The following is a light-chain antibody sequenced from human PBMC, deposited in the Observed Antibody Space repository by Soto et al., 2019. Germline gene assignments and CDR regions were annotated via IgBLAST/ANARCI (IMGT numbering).Light chain of an antibody. CDR1: QNINNY. CDR2: DAS. Sequence: DIQMPQSPSSLSASVGDRVTITCQASQNINNYLNWYQQKPGRAPKLLIYDASNLEAGVPSRFRGSGSGTDSTFTISRLQPEDIATYYCQQYENLPTFGQGTRLEIK. V-gene: IGKV1-33*01. CDR3: QQYENLPT. J-gene: IGKJ5*01.